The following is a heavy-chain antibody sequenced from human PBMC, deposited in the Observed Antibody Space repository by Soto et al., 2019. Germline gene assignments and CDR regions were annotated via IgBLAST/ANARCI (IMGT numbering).Heavy chain of an antibody. V-gene: IGHV3-21*01. CDR1: GFTFSSYS. Sequence: PGGSLRLSCAASGFTFSSYSMNWVRQAPGKGLEWVSSISSSSSYIYYADSVKGRFTISRDNAKNSLYLQMNSLRAEDTAVYYCARDNTIFGVVIAIPSWFDPWGQGTLVTVSS. CDR3: ARDNTIFGVVIAIPSWFDP. J-gene: IGHJ5*02. D-gene: IGHD3-3*01. CDR2: ISSSSSYI.